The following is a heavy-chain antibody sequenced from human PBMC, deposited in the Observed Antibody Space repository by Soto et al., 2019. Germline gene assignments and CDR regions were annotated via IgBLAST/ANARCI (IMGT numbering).Heavy chain of an antibody. CDR2: ISYDGSNK. CDR1: GFTFSSYA. D-gene: IGHD6-19*01. J-gene: IGHJ4*02. V-gene: IGHV3-30-3*01. Sequence: QVQLVESGGGVVQPGRSLRLSCAASGFTFSSYAMHWVRQAPGKGLEWVAVISYDGSNKYYADSVKGRFTISRDNSKNTLYLQMNSLIAEDTAVYYCAIDCNSSGWYVVFDYWGQGTLVIVSS. CDR3: AIDCNSSGWYVVFDY.